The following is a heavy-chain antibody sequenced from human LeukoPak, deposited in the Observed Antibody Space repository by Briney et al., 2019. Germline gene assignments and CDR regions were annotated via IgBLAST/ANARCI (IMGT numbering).Heavy chain of an antibody. D-gene: IGHD2-21*01. CDR2: IFYSGST. J-gene: IGHJ4*02. V-gene: IGHV4-31*03. Sequence: MASATLSLTCTVAGGSISSGGHYWTWIRQLPGKGLEWIGYIFYSGSTYYNPSLKSRVTISVDTSKNQFSLKLNSVTAADTAVYYCASRSPPGETGYFDYWGQGTLVTVSS. CDR1: GGSISSGGHY. CDR3: ASRSPPGETGYFDY.